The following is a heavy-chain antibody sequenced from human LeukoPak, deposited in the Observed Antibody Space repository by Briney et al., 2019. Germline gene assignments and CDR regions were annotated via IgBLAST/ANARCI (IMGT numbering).Heavy chain of an antibody. J-gene: IGHJ4*02. D-gene: IGHD3-22*01. V-gene: IGHV3-30-3*01. Sequence: GGSLRLSCAASGFTFSSYAMHWVRQAPGKGLEWVAVISYDGNNEYNVDSVKGRFTISRDISKDTLYLQMNSLRADDTAVYYCARGDYYDSGGYYGPFDYWGQGTLVTVSS. CDR2: ISYDGNNE. CDR1: GFTFSSYA. CDR3: ARGDYYDSGGYYGPFDY.